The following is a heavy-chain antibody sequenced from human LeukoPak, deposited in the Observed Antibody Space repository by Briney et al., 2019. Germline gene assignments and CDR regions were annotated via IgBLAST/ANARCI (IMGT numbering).Heavy chain of an antibody. CDR2: INHSGST. CDR1: GGSFSGYY. CDR3: ARGSHFYCSGGSCYSIRYYYYGMDV. V-gene: IGHV4-34*01. Sequence: SETLSLTCAVYGGSFSGYYWSWIRQPPGKGLEWIGEINHSGSTNYNPSLKSRVTISVDTSKNQFSLKLSSVTAADTAVYYCARGSHFYCSGGSCYSIRYYYYGMDVWGQGTTVTVSS. D-gene: IGHD2-15*01. J-gene: IGHJ6*02.